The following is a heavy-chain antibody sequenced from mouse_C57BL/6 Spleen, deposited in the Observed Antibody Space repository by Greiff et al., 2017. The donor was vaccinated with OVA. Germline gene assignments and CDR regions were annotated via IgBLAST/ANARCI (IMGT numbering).Heavy chain of an antibody. CDR1: GFTFSDYY. D-gene: IGHD2-4*01. CDR3: ARQRDYDGYYAMDY. V-gene: IGHV5-12*01. J-gene: IGHJ4*01. CDR2: ISNGGGST. Sequence: DVMLVESGGGLVQPGGSLKLSCAASGFTFSDYYMYWVRQTPEKRLEWVAYISNGGGSTYYPDTVKGRFTISRDNAKNTLYLQRSRLKSEDTAMYYCARQRDYDGYYAMDYWGQGTSVTVSS.